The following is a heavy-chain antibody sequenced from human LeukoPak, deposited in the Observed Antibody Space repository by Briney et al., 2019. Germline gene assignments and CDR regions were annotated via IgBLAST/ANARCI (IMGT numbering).Heavy chain of an antibody. V-gene: IGHV3-53*01. CDR1: GFTVSSNY. CDR2: IYSGGST. CDR3: ARDKPGSGYDDY. J-gene: IGHJ4*02. Sequence: PGGSLRLSCAASGFTVSSNYMRWVRQAQGKGLEGGSVIYSGGSTYYADSVKGRFTISRDNSKNALYLQMNSLRAEDTAVYYCARDKPGSGYDDYWGQGTLVTVSS. D-gene: IGHD5-12*01.